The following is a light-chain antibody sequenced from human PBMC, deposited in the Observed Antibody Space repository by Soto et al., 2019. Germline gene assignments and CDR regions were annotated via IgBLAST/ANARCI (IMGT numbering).Light chain of an antibody. V-gene: IGLV2-8*01. CDR2: EVS. Sequence: QLVLTQPPSASGSPGQSVTISCTGTSSDVGGYNSVSWYQHHPGKAPKLMIYEVSKRPSGVPDRFSGSKYANTASLTVSGLQAEDEADYYCSSYAGSSNYVFGTGTSSPS. CDR3: SSYAGSSNYV. J-gene: IGLJ1*01. CDR1: SSDVGGYNS.